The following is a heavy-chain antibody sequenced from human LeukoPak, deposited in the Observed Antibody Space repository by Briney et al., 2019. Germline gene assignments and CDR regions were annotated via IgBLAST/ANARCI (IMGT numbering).Heavy chain of an antibody. D-gene: IGHD2-15*01. J-gene: IGHJ3*02. V-gene: IGHV3-48*02. Sequence: GGSLRLSCAASGFTFSSYSMNWVRQAPGKGLEWVSYISSRSSTIYYADSVKGRFTISRDNAKDSLYLQMNSLRDEDTAVYYCARSRCSGGSCYAWGAAFDIWGQGTMVTVSS. CDR3: ARSRCSGGSCYAWGAAFDI. CDR2: ISSRSSTI. CDR1: GFTFSSYS.